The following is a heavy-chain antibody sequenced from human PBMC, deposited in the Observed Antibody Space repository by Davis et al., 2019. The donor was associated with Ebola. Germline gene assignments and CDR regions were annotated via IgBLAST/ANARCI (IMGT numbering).Heavy chain of an antibody. Sequence: GESLKISCAASGFVFSNYVMSWVRRAPGKGLEWVSTLGTSADTYYADSVKGRFTISRDNSKNTLYLQMNGLRVEETAIYYCAKDTSNIWFDIWGQGTNVTVSS. J-gene: IGHJ3*02. V-gene: IGHV3-23*01. CDR3: AKDTSNIWFDI. CDR1: GFVFSNYV. D-gene: IGHD1-26*01. CDR2: LGTSADT.